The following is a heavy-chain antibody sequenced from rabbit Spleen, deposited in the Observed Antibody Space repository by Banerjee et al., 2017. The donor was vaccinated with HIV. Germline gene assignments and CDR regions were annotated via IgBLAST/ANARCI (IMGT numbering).Heavy chain of an antibody. CDR2: IDPVFGIT. Sequence: HLKESGGGLVQPGGSLKLSCTASGFTLSSYYMNWVRQAPGKGLEWIGYIDPVFGITYYANWVNGRFSISRENAQNTVFLRMTSLTAADTATYFCARDTGSSFSSYGMDLWGPGTLVTVS. V-gene: IGHV1S7*01. D-gene: IGHD8-1*01. CDR1: GFTLSSYY. J-gene: IGHJ6*01. CDR3: ARDTGSSFSSYGMDL.